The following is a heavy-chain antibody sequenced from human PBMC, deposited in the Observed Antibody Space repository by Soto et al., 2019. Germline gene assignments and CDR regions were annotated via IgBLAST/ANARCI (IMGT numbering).Heavy chain of an antibody. D-gene: IGHD4-17*01. Sequence: QVPLVQSGAEVKKPGASVKVSCKASGYTFTRYDINWVRQATGQGLEWMGWMNPNSGNTGYAQKFQGRVTMTRNTSISTAYMELSSLRSEDTAVYYCARGYGDYGVQYFDLWGRGTLVTVSS. CDR2: MNPNSGNT. V-gene: IGHV1-8*01. CDR3: ARGYGDYGVQYFDL. J-gene: IGHJ2*01. CDR1: GYTFTRYD.